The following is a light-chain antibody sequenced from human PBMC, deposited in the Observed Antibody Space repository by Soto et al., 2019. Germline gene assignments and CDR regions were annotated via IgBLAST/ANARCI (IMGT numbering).Light chain of an antibody. CDR2: EVT. J-gene: IGLJ3*02. CDR3: SSYAARPGL. V-gene: IGLV2-8*01. Sequence: QSALTQPPCASGSPGQSVTISCTGTGSDIGAYNYVSWYQQYPGKAPKLMIYEVTKRPSGVPDRISGSKSGNTASLTISGVQTEDEADYYCSSYAARPGLFGGGTKLTVL. CDR1: GSDIGAYNY.